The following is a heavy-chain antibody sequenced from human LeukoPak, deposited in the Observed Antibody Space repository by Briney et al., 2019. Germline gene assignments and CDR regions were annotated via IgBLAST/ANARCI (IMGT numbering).Heavy chain of an antibody. CDR3: ARGPPRTYYDFWSGYLRCDY. D-gene: IGHD3-3*01. V-gene: IGHV3-21*01. CDR2: ISSSSSYI. J-gene: IGHJ4*02. Sequence: GGSLRLSCAASEFTFSSYSMNWVRQAPGKGLELVSSISSSSSYIYYADSVKGRFTISRDNAKNSLYLQMNSLRAEDTAVYYCARGPPRTYYDFWSGYLRCDYWGQGTLVTVSS. CDR1: EFTFSSYS.